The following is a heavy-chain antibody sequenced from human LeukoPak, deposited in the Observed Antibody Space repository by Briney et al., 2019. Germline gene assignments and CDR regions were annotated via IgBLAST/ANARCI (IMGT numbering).Heavy chain of an antibody. D-gene: IGHD1-1*01. V-gene: IGHV3-23*01. CDR3: AKIQPSRWEGGY. Sequence: GGSLRLSCAASGFTFSSYAMSWVRQPQGHGLEWVSAISGSGGSTYYADSVKGRFTISRDNSNNTLYLQMNSLRAEDTAVYYCAKIQPSRWEGGYWGQGTLVTVSS. J-gene: IGHJ4*02. CDR1: GFTFSSYA. CDR2: ISGSGGST.